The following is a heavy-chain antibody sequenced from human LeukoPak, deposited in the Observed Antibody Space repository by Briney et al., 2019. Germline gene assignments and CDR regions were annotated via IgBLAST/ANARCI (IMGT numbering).Heavy chain of an antibody. CDR1: GGTFSSYA. D-gene: IGHD3-10*01. CDR3: ARDNSSGPLYYYYMDV. J-gene: IGHJ6*03. CDR2: IIPIFGTA. Sequence: SVKVSCKASGGTFSSYAISWVRQAPGQGLEWMGRIIPIFGTANYAQKFQGRVTITTDESTSTAYMELSSLRSEDTAVYYCARDNSSGPLYYYYMDVWGKGTTVTVPS. V-gene: IGHV1-69*05.